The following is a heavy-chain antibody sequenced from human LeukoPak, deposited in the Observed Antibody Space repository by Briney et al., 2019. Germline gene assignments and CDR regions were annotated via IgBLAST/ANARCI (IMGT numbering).Heavy chain of an antibody. J-gene: IGHJ4*02. CDR3: AKDRNYGANPETTYFDY. Sequence: ASVKVSCKASGYTLTGYYIHWVRQAPGQGLEWLGWINPNSGGTNYAQKFQGRVTMTRDTSINTVYMELSRLRSDDTAVYYCAKDRNYGANPETTYFDYWGQGTLVTVSS. CDR2: INPNSGGT. V-gene: IGHV1-2*02. D-gene: IGHD4-23*01. CDR1: GYTLTGYY.